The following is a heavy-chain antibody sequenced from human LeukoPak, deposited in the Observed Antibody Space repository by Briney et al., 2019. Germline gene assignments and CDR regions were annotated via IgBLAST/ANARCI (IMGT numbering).Heavy chain of an antibody. D-gene: IGHD6-13*01. CDR3: AKPPYSSSWAIDY. Sequence: GGSLRLSCAASGFTFSSYAMSWLPQAPGKGLEWVSAISTSGGTTYYADSVKGRFTISRDNSKNTLYLQMNSLRAEDTALYYCAKPPYSSSWAIDYWGQGTLVTVSS. CDR1: GFTFSSYA. CDR2: ISTSGGTT. J-gene: IGHJ4*02. V-gene: IGHV3-23*01.